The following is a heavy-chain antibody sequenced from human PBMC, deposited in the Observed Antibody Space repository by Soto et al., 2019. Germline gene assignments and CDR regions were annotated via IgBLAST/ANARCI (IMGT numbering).Heavy chain of an antibody. CDR1: GFTFSVYA. V-gene: IGHV3-23*01. D-gene: IGHD2-21*02. CDR2: VTGNGGST. Sequence: EVQLLESGGGFVQPGGSLRLSCAATGFTFSVYAMTWVRQAPGKGLEWVSAVTGNGGSTYSADSVKGRFTISRDKSKNTLFLQMNRLRADDTAVYYCASLGVGDWANYYYYYGMDVWGQGTTVTVSS. J-gene: IGHJ6*02. CDR3: ASLGVGDWANYYYYYGMDV.